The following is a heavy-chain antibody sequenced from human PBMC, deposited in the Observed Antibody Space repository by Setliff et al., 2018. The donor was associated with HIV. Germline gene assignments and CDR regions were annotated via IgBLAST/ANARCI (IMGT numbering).Heavy chain of an antibody. Sequence: SETLSLTCTVSGDFFSSDYYWGWIRQSPGKGLEWIGSIYYSGSTKYNPSLKSRVTISLDMSKNQFSLKLNSVTAADTATYYCARLGYYNFWSGYWTDYWGHGTLVTVSS. D-gene: IGHD3-3*01. J-gene: IGHJ4*01. CDR2: IYYSGST. V-gene: IGHV4-38-2*02. CDR3: ARLGYYNFWSGYWTDY. CDR1: GDFFSSDYY.